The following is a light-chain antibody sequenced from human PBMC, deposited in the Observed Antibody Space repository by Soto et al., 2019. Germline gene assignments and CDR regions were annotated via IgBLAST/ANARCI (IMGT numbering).Light chain of an antibody. V-gene: IGKV3-20*01. J-gene: IGKJ4*01. Sequence: EIVMTQSPATLSVSPGERATLSCRASQSVSSNLAWYQQKPGQAPRLLIYGASSRATGIPDRFSGSGSGTDFTLTISRLEPEDFAVYYCQQYGSSPPFGGGNKVDIK. CDR3: QQYGSSPP. CDR2: GAS. CDR1: QSVSSN.